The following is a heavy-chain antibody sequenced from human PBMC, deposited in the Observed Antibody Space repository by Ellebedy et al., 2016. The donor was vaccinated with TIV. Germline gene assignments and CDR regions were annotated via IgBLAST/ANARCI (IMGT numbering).Heavy chain of an antibody. D-gene: IGHD4-17*01. J-gene: IGHJ1*01. CDR1: GYTFSDYY. V-gene: IGHV1-2*02. CDR3: ARDRWAGTAVTTRGFWFY. CDR2: INPNSGDT. Sequence: AASVKVSCKASGYTFSDYYLHWVRQAPGQGLEWMGWINPNSGDTNYAQKFQGRVTMTRDTSITTAYLELSRLRSDDTAVYYCARDRWAGTAVTTRGFWFYWGQGTLVTVSS.